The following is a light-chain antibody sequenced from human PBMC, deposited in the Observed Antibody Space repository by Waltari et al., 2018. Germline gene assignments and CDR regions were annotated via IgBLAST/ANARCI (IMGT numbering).Light chain of an antibody. CDR3: LHLSNFPLS. V-gene: IGKV1-9*01. CDR1: QVISTH. J-gene: IGKJ4*01. Sequence: DIQLTQSPSLLSASVRDRVTITCRANQVISTHLAWYRQKPGKAPKLLIYAASTLQSAIPSRFSGSGSGTEFTLTIDSLQPEDFATYYCLHLSNFPLSFGGGTKVELK. CDR2: AAS.